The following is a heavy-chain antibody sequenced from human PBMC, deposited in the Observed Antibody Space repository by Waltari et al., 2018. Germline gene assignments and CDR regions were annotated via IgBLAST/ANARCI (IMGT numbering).Heavy chain of an antibody. CDR1: GYTFTGYY. J-gene: IGHJ4*02. Sequence: QVQLVQSGAEVKKPGASVKVSCKASGYTFTGYYMHWVRQAPGQGLGWMGRINPTSGGTNYAQKFQGRVTMTRDTSISTAYMELSRLRSDDTAVYYCARVTRSAAAGTGYFDYWGQGTLVTVSS. CDR3: ARVTRSAAAGTGYFDY. CDR2: INPTSGGT. D-gene: IGHD6-13*01. V-gene: IGHV1-2*06.